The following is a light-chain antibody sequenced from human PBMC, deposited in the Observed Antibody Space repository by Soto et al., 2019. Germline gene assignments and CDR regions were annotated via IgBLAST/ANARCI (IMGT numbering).Light chain of an antibody. V-gene: IGKV3-20*01. CDR1: QSVSSTY. CDR3: HHFVNSLTWT. CDR2: GAS. J-gene: IGKJ1*01. Sequence: ENVLKKSPGTLSLYPGERATLSCRASQSVSSTYLSWYQQKPGQAPRLLIYGASSRATGVPDRFSGSGSGTDFTLTISSLEPEDFAVYYCHHFVNSLTWTFGQGTKVDIK.